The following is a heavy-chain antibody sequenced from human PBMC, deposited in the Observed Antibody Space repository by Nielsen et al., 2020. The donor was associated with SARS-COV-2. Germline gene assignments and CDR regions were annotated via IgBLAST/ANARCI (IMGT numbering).Heavy chain of an antibody. D-gene: IGHD6-13*01. J-gene: IGHJ6*03. Sequence: SETLSLTCAVSGGSISSSNWWSWVRPPPGQGLEWIGEIYHSGSTNYNPSLKSRVTISVDKSKNQFSLKLSSVTAADTAVYYCASQRTAAAAGKDYYYYMDVWGKGTTVTVSS. CDR2: IYHSGST. CDR1: GGSISSSNW. CDR3: ASQRTAAAAGKDYYYYMDV. V-gene: IGHV4-4*02.